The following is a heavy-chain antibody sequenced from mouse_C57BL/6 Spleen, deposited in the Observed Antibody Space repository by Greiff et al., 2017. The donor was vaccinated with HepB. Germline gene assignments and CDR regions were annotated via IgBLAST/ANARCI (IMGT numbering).Heavy chain of an antibody. J-gene: IGHJ3*01. CDR1: GFTFSSYA. D-gene: IGHD1-1*01. V-gene: IGHV5-4*01. Sequence: DVKLQESGGGLVKPGGSLKLSCAASGFTFSSYAMSWVRQTPEKRLEWVATISDGGSYTYYPDNVKGRFTISRDNAKNNLYLQMSHLKSEDTAMYYCARDSDGSSSFAYWGQGTLVTVSA. CDR2: ISDGGSYT. CDR3: ARDSDGSSSFAY.